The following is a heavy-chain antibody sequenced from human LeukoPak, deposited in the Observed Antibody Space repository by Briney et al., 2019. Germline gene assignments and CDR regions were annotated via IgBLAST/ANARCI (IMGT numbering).Heavy chain of an antibody. Sequence: TGRSLRLSCAASGFTFSTYAMHWVRQAPGKGLEWVAVISYDGGDKYYADSVKGRFTISRDNSKSTLYLQMNSLRAEDTAVYYCASFPWIQLWFADYWGRGTLVTVSS. CDR1: GFTFSTYA. J-gene: IGHJ4*02. V-gene: IGHV3-30-3*01. CDR3: ASFPWIQLWFADY. CDR2: ISYDGGDK. D-gene: IGHD5-18*01.